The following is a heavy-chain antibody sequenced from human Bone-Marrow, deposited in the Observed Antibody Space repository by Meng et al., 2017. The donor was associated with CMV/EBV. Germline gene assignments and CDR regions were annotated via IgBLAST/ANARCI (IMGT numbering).Heavy chain of an antibody. Sequence: GGSLRLSCAASGFTVSSNYMSWVRQAPGKGLEWVSVIYSGGSTYYADSVKGRFTISRDNSKNPLYLQMNSLRAEDTAVYYCASLREGGMDYYGMDVWGQGTTVTVSS. J-gene: IGHJ6*02. V-gene: IGHV3-53*01. CDR3: ASLREGGMDYYGMDV. CDR1: GFTVSSNY. CDR2: IYSGGST. D-gene: IGHD3-16*01.